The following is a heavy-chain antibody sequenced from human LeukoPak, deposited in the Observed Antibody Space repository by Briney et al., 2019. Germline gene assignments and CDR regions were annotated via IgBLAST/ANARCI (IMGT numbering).Heavy chain of an antibody. CDR1: GYSISSGFY. V-gene: IGHV4-38-2*02. CDR3: ARDIATLGGADY. CDR2: VYHSGIT. J-gene: IGHJ4*02. Sequence: SETLSLTCTVSGYSISSGFYWGWVRQPPGKGLEWIGTVYHSGITYYNPSLKSRVSISVDTSRNRFSLKLYSVTAADTAIYYCARDIATLGGADYWGQGTLVTVSS. D-gene: IGHD2-21*01.